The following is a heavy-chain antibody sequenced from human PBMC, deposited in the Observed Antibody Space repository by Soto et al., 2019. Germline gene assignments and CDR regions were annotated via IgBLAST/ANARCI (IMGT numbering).Heavy chain of an antibody. D-gene: IGHD3-22*01. CDR2: IYYSGST. V-gene: IGHV4-59*01. Sequence: KTSETLSLTCTVSGGSISSYYWSWIRQPPGKGLEWIGYIYYSGSTNYNPSLKSRVTISVDTSKNQFSLKLSSVTAADTAVYYCARRGYDSSGAALDVWGQGTTVTVSS. CDR1: GGSISSYY. J-gene: IGHJ6*02. CDR3: ARRGYDSSGAALDV.